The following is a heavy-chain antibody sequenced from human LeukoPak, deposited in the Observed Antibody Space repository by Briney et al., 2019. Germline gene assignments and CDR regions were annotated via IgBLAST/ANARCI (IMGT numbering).Heavy chain of an antibody. J-gene: IGHJ4*02. V-gene: IGHV4-4*02. CDR1: GGSITSTNY. CDR2: VNLQGST. CDR3: AREGGPYRPLDY. Sequence: SETLSLTCGVSGGSITSTNYWTWVRQPPGKGLEWIGEVNLQGSTNYNPSLMGRVAISVDMSENHIFLQLTSVTAADTAVYYCAREGGPYRPLDYSGQGTLVTVSS.